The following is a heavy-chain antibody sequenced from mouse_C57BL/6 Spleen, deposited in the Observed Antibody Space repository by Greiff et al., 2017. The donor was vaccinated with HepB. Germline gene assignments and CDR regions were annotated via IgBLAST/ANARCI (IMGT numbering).Heavy chain of an antibody. CDR2: FYPGSGSI. CDR1: GYTFTEYT. J-gene: IGHJ4*01. Sequence: QVHVKQSGAELVKPGASVKLSCKASGYTFTEYTIHWVKQRSGQGLEWIGWFYPGSGSIKYNEKFKDKATLTADKSSSTVYMELSRLTSEDAAVYFCERQKLLRYAMDYWGQGTSVTVSS. V-gene: IGHV1-62-2*01. D-gene: IGHD1-1*01. CDR3: ERQKLLRYAMDY.